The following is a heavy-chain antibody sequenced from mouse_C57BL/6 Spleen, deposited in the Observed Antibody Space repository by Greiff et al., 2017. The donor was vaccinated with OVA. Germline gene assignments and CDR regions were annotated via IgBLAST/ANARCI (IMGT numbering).Heavy chain of an antibody. CDR3: AYYGSSLDY. CDR2: ISYDGSN. V-gene: IGHV3-6*01. D-gene: IGHD1-1*01. Sequence: EVHLVESGPGLVKPSQSLSLTCSVTGYSITSGYYWNWIRQFPGNKLEWMGYISYDGSNNYNPSLKNRISITRDTSKNQFFLKLNSVTTEDTATYYCAYYGSSLDYWGQGTTLTVSS. CDR1: GYSITSGYY. J-gene: IGHJ2*01.